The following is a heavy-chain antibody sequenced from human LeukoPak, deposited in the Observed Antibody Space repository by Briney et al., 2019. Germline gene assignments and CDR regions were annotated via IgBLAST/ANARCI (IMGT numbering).Heavy chain of an antibody. CDR2: ISYDGSNK. V-gene: IGHV3-30*18. CDR1: GFTFSSYG. D-gene: IGHD3-16*01. J-gene: IGHJ4*02. Sequence: GGSLRLSCAASGFTFSSYGMHWVRQAPGKGLEWVAVISYDGSNKYYADSVKGRFTISRDNSKNTLYLQMNSLRAEDTAVYYCAKDRLRLGELPYYFDYWGQGTLVTVSP. CDR3: AKDRLRLGELPYYFDY.